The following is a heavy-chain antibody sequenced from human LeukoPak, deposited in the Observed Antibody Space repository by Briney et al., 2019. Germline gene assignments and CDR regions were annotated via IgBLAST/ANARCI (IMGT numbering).Heavy chain of an antibody. Sequence: SVTVSCTXSVPTFTSYAINWVRQAPGQGLEWMGGLIPIFGSPTYAHTFRGRVTFTPDESRYTAYMELINLKSDDTAVYYCAGFFYDSSGDAFDIWGQGTMVTVSS. CDR1: VPTFTSYA. D-gene: IGHD3-22*01. J-gene: IGHJ3*02. CDR2: LIPIFGSP. V-gene: IGHV1-69*19. CDR3: AGFFYDSSGDAFDI.